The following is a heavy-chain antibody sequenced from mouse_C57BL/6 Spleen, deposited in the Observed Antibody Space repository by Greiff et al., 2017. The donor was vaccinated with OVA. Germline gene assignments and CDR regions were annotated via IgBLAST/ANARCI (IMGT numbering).Heavy chain of an antibody. D-gene: IGHD2-3*01. J-gene: IGHJ2*01. CDR2: IHPNSGST. CDR1: GYTFTSYW. Sequence: QVQLRQPGAELVKPGASVKLSCKASGYTFTSYWMHWVKQRPGQGLEWIGMIHPNSGSTNYNEKFKSKATLTVDKSSSTAYMQLSSLTSEDSAVYYCARERDDGYRHYFDYWGQGTTLTVSS. V-gene: IGHV1-64*01. CDR3: ARERDDGYRHYFDY.